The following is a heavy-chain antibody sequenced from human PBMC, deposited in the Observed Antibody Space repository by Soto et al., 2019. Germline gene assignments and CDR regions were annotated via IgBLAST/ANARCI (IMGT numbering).Heavy chain of an antibody. CDR2: INWNGGST. D-gene: IGHD3-9*01. J-gene: IGHJ3*02. V-gene: IGHV3-20*01. Sequence: EVQLVESGGGVVRPGGSLRLSCAASGFTFDDYGMSWVRQAPGKGLEWVSGINWNGGSTGYADSVKGRFTISRDNAKNSLYLQMNSLRAEDTALYHCARFSRSRLLRYFDWLSPAFDAFDIWGQGTMVTVSS. CDR3: ARFSRSRLLRYFDWLSPAFDAFDI. CDR1: GFTFDDYG.